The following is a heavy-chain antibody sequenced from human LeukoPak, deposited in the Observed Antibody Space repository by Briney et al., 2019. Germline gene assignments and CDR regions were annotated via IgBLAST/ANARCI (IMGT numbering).Heavy chain of an antibody. CDR2: IWYDENSK. D-gene: IGHD6-6*01. CDR3: ARDRAGSRSSGFEY. Sequence: PGRSLRLSCAASGFTFSSYGMHWVRQAPGKGLEWVAVIWYDENSKYYGDSMKGRFTISRDNSKNTLYLQMNSLRAEDTAVYYCARDRAGSRSSGFEYWGQGTRVTVSS. J-gene: IGHJ4*02. V-gene: IGHV3-33*01. CDR1: GFTFSSYG.